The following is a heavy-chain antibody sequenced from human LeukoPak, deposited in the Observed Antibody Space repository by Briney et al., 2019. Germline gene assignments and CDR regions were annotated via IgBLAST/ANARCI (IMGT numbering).Heavy chain of an antibody. Sequence: PGGSLRLSCAASGFTFDDYAMHWVRQAPGKGLEWVSGISWNSGSIGYADSVKGRFTISRDNAKNPLYLQMNSLRAEDTALYYCAKDNDFWSGYFGGIDYWGQGTLVTVSS. CDR2: ISWNSGSI. D-gene: IGHD3-3*01. CDR1: GFTFDDYA. J-gene: IGHJ4*02. V-gene: IGHV3-9*01. CDR3: AKDNDFWSGYFGGIDY.